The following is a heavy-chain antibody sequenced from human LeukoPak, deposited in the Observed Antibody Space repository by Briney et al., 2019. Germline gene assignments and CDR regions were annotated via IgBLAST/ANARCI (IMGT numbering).Heavy chain of an antibody. V-gene: IGHV3-23*01. J-gene: IGHJ4*02. CDR1: GFTFSSYA. CDR3: AKERYSYGTHPFDY. D-gene: IGHD5-18*01. Sequence: GGSLRLSCAASGFTFSSYAMSWVRQAPGKGRERVSAISGSGGSTYYADSVKGRFTISRDNSKNTLYLQMNSLRAADTAVYYCAKERYSYGTHPFDYWGQGTLVTVSS. CDR2: ISGSGGST.